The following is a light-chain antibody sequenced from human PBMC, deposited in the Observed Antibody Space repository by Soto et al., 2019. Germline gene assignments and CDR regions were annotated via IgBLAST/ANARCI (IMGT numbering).Light chain of an antibody. CDR3: QAWDSSTDHVA. CDR1: NIGHRS. V-gene: IGLV3-21*02. CDR2: ADS. J-gene: IGLJ2*01. Sequence: SYELTQPPSVSVAPGQTARITCEGHNIGHRSVHWYQQRPGQAPVLVVYADSDRPSGIPDRFSGSKAENTATLTISSLEAGDESDYFCQAWDSSTDHVAFGGGTQLTVL.